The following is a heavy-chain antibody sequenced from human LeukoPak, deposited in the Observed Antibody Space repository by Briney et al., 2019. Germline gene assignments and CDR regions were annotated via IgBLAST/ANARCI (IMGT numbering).Heavy chain of an antibody. J-gene: IGHJ6*02. CDR1: GFTFNTYA. CDR2: ISSSGGYT. Sequence: GGSLRLSCAASGFTFNTYAMSWVRQAPGKGLEWVSAISSSGGYTYYADSVKGRFTISRDNSKNTLYLRMNSLRAEDTAVYYCAKDPYSSSSRGPYGMDVWGQGTTVTVSS. V-gene: IGHV3-23*01. CDR3: AKDPYSSSSRGPYGMDV. D-gene: IGHD6-6*01.